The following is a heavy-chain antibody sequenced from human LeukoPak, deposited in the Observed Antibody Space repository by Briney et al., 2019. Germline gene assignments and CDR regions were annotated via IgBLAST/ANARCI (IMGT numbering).Heavy chain of an antibody. Sequence: SETLSLTCAVYGGSFSGYYWSRIRQPPGKGLEWIGEINHSGSTNYNPSLKSRVTISVDTSKNQFSLKLSSVTAADTAVYDCARVGPYYDFWSGYYTRQIFDYWGQGTLVTVSS. CDR2: INHSGST. V-gene: IGHV4-34*01. J-gene: IGHJ4*02. D-gene: IGHD3-3*01. CDR1: GGSFSGYY. CDR3: ARVGPYYDFWSGYYTRQIFDY.